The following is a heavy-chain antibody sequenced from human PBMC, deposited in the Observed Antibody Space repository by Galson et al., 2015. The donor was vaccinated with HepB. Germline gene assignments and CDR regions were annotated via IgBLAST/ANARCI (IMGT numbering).Heavy chain of an antibody. CDR3: AREAPYYYDL. J-gene: IGHJ4*02. CDR1: GFTFSRYW. V-gene: IGHV3-74*01. D-gene: IGHD3-22*01. Sequence: SLRLSCAASGFTFSRYWMHWVRQVPGKGLVWVSLINSDGSSTSYADSVKGRFTISRDNAKNTLYMQMNSLRAEDTAVYYCAREAPYYYDLWGQGTLVTVSS. CDR2: INSDGSST.